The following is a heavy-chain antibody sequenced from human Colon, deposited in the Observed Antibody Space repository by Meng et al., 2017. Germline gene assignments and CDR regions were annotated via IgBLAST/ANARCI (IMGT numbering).Heavy chain of an antibody. CDR1: GGSLNTYY. CDR3: ARASTITGRAFDV. J-gene: IGHJ3*01. Sequence: SETLSLTCTVSGGSLNTYYWSWVRQPADKGLEWIGRISTSGSTKYTPSLESRVTMSVDTSKNLLSLKLNSVTAADTAVYYCARASTITGRAFDVWGQGTMVTVSS. D-gene: IGHD5-24*01. V-gene: IGHV4-4*07. CDR2: ISTSGST.